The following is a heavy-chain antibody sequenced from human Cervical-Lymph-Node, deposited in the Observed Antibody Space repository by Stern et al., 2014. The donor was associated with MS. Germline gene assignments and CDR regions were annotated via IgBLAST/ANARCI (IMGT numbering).Heavy chain of an antibody. Sequence: QVQLQESGPGLVKPSETLSLTCTVSGGSMKSYHWGWIRQSPGKGLDWIGTIYYSGSTYYNPSLKSRVTISVDSSNTQFSLRLTSVTAADTAVYYCARQGYCSGGNCYYWYFDLWGRGTLVTVSS. CDR1: GGSMKSYH. J-gene: IGHJ2*01. D-gene: IGHD2-15*01. CDR2: IYYSGST. V-gene: IGHV4-39*01. CDR3: ARQGYCSGGNCYYWYFDL.